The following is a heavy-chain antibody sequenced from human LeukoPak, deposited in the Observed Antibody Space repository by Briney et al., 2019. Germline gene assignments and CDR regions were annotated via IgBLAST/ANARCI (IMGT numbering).Heavy chain of an antibody. Sequence: PSETLSLTCAVSGESFSGNFWTWIRQSPGKGLEWIGEIDNNGISNYNPSLKSRVTMSVDTTRKRFSLRMTSESAADTGVYYCARGGGGATAFYFDYWGQGSLVTVYS. V-gene: IGHV4-34*01. CDR2: IDNNGIS. J-gene: IGHJ4*02. CDR3: ARGGGGATAFYFDY. CDR1: GESFSGNF. D-gene: IGHD1-26*01.